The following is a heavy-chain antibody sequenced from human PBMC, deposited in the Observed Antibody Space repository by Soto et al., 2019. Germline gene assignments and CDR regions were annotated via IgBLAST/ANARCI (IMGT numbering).Heavy chain of an antibody. V-gene: IGHV4-59*11. CDR3: ARRLFGSGWTLDS. CDR1: GASITTHY. J-gene: IGHJ4*02. CDR2: VYHTGST. D-gene: IGHD6-19*01. Sequence: PSETLSLTCDVSGASITTHYWSWIRQAPGKGLEWIGNVYHTGSTDYNSSLRSRVTISVDTSKNQFSLNMNSVTAADTAVYYCARRLFGSGWTLDSWGQGALVTVSS.